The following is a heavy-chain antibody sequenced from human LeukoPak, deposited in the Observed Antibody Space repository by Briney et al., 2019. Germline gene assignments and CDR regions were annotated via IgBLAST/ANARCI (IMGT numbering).Heavy chain of an antibody. Sequence: PGESLKISCKGSGYSFTSYWIGWVRPLPGKGLEWMGIIYPGDSDTRYSPSFQGQVTISADKSISTAYLQWSSLKASDTAMYYCARPQYYYDSSGYSYYFDYWGQGTLVTVSS. CDR2: IYPGDSDT. CDR1: GYSFTSYW. J-gene: IGHJ4*02. V-gene: IGHV5-51*01. D-gene: IGHD3-22*01. CDR3: ARPQYYYDSSGYSYYFDY.